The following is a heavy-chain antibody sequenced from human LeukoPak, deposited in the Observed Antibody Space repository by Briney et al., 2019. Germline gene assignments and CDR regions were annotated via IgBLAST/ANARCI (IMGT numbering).Heavy chain of an antibody. CDR2: ISAYNGNT. Sequence: ASVKVSFKASGYTFNTYGISWVRQAPGQGLEWMGWISAYNGNTNYAQNLQGRVTMTADTSTSTAYMELRSLRFDDAAVYYCARYPHYYGSGNYYQFDYWGQGTLVTVSS. V-gene: IGHV1-18*04. J-gene: IGHJ4*02. D-gene: IGHD3-10*01. CDR1: GYTFNTYG. CDR3: ARYPHYYGSGNYYQFDY.